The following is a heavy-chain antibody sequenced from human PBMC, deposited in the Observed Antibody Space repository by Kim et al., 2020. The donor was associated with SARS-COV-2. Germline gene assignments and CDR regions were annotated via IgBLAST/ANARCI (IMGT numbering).Heavy chain of an antibody. D-gene: IGHD6-13*01. CDR3: AHRRGFNIAAFDI. V-gene: IGHV2-5*01. Sequence: RYSPYLKSRLTITKDTSKSQVFLTMTNMDPVDTATYYCAHRRGFNIAAFDIWGQGTMVTVSS. J-gene: IGHJ3*02.